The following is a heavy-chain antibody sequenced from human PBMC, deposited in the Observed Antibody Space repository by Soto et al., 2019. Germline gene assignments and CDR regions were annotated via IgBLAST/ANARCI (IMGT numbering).Heavy chain of an antibody. Sequence: QVQLQQWGAGLLKPSETLSLTCAVYGGSFSGYYWTWIRQPPGTGLEWIGEINHSGSTNYNPSLKXRXTXAXXTSKNQASLHLTSVPAADTAVYYCARDKITGLFDYWGQGTLVTVSS. J-gene: IGHJ4*02. CDR3: ARDKITGLFDY. CDR1: GGSFSGYY. D-gene: IGHD2-8*02. CDR2: INHSGST. V-gene: IGHV4-34*01.